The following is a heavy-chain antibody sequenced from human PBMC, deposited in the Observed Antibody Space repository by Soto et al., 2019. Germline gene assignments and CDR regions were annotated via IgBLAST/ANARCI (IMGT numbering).Heavy chain of an antibody. Sequence: QVQLVQSRGEVKKPGASVKVSCKTSGYSFTTYGISWVRQAPGQGLEWMGWISGYNGNTNYAQNLQGRVTMTTDTSTSTYYMELRSLRSDDTAVYYCAREGPAPYYYYGMDLWGQGSTVTVSS. V-gene: IGHV1-18*01. CDR2: ISGYNGNT. CDR3: AREGPAPYYYYGMDL. J-gene: IGHJ6*02. CDR1: GYSFTTYG.